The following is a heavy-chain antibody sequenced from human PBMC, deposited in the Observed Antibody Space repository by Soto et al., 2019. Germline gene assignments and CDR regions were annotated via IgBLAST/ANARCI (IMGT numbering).Heavy chain of an antibody. CDR3: AGGFGSFDY. D-gene: IGHD3-16*01. CDR2: IIGSGGST. V-gene: IGHV3-23*01. CDR1: GFTFRSYA. J-gene: IGHJ4*02. Sequence: GGTLRLSCAPSGFTFRSYAVSWVRQASGKGLEWFSVIIGSGGSTYYADSVKGRFTVSRDNSKNTLYLQMNSLRAEDTAVYYCAGGFGSFDYWGQGT.